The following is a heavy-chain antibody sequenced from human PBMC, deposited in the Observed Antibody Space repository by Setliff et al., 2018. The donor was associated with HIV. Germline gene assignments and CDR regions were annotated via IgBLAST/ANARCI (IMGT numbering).Heavy chain of an antibody. V-gene: IGHV1-3*01. CDR1: GFTFSKSA. D-gene: IGHD2-21*01. Sequence: GASVKVSCKASGFTFSKSAIHWVRQAPGQRLELMAWINAANGHAKYSQKFQGRVTITRDTSASTAYMELSSLRSEDTAVYYCARVPYDCAYCYFDYWGQGTLVTVSS. CDR2: INAANGHA. J-gene: IGHJ4*01. CDR3: ARVPYDCAYCYFDY.